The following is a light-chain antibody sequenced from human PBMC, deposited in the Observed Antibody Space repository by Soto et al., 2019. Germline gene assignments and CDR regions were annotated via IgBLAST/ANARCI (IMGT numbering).Light chain of an antibody. Sequence: EIVMTQSPAPLSLSPGERATLSCRSSQSVSSSYLAWYQQKPGQAPRLIIYGASSRATGIPDRFSGSGSGTDFTLTISRLEPEDVAVYYCQQYGSSPRTLGQGTKVDIK. CDR3: QQYGSSPRT. V-gene: IGKV3-20*01. J-gene: IGKJ1*01. CDR1: QSVSSSY. CDR2: GAS.